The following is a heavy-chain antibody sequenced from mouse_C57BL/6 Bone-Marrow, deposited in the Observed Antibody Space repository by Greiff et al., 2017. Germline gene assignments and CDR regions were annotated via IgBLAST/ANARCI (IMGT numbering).Heavy chain of an antibody. CDR3: ARFIYYDYDGSVWYFDV. D-gene: IGHD2-4*01. CDR1: GFTFTDYY. Sequence: EVHLVESGGGLVQPGGSLSLSCAASGFTFTDYYMSWVRQPPGKALEWLGFIRNKANGYTTEYSASVKGRFTISRDNSQSILYLQMNALRAEDSATYYCARFIYYDYDGSVWYFDVWGTGTTVTVSS. J-gene: IGHJ1*03. V-gene: IGHV7-3*01. CDR2: IRNKANGYTT.